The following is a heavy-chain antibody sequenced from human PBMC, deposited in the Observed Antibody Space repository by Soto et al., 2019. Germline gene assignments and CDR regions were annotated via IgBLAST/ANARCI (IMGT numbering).Heavy chain of an antibody. J-gene: IGHJ4*02. CDR3: ARDNAEGYSSEY. CDR2: ISSSSSTI. Sequence: EVQLVESGGGLLQPGGSLRLSCAASGFTFSSYSMNWVRQAPGKGLEWVSYISSSSSTIYYADSVKGRFTIARDNAKNSLYLQMNSLRDEDTGVYYCARDNAEGYSSEYWGQGTLVTVSS. CDR1: GFTFSSYS. V-gene: IGHV3-48*02. D-gene: IGHD5-18*01.